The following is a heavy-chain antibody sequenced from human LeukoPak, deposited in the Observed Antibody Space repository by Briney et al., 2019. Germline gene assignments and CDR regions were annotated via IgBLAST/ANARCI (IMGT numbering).Heavy chain of an antibody. CDR1: GFTFSSYA. Sequence: GRSLRLSCAASGFTFSSYAMHWVRQAPGKGLEWVAVISYDGSNKYYADSVKGRFTISRDNSKNTLYLQMNSLRAEDTAVYYCASTLNSDAFDIWGQGTMVTVSS. CDR2: ISYDGSNK. J-gene: IGHJ3*02. D-gene: IGHD1/OR15-1a*01. V-gene: IGHV3-30-3*01. CDR3: ASTLNSDAFDI.